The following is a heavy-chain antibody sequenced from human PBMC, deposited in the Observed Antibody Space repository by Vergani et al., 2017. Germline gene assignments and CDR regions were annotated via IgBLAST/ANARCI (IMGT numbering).Heavy chain of an antibody. CDR2: INPSGGHT. D-gene: IGHD3-9*01. V-gene: IGHV1-46*03. J-gene: IGHJ4*02. CDR3: ARGDYGILTGYRY. Sequence: QVQVVQSAAEVKKSGASVKVSCKTSGYTFSNYYMHWVRQAPGQGLEWMGIINPSGGHTNYAQKFQGRVTMTRDTSTSTVYMELRSLRSEDTAIYYCARGDYGILTGYRYWGRGTLVTVSA. CDR1: GYTFSNYY.